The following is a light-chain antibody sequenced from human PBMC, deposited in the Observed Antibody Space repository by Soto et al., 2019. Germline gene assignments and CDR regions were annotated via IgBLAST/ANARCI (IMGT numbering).Light chain of an antibody. Sequence: NFMLTQPHSVSESPGKTVTISCTRSSGSIANTYVQWYQQRPGSAPTTVIYENNQRPSGGPGRFSGSTAGSSHSASLPISGLQTEDEADYYCKSYDSDYLIFGGDPKRTV. CDR1: SGSIANTY. J-gene: IGLJ2*01. CDR2: ENN. CDR3: KSYDSDYLI. V-gene: IGLV6-57*04.